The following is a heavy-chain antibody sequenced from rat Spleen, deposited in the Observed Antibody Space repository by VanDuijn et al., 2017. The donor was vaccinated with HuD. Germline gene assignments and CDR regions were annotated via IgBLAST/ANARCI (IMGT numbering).Heavy chain of an antibody. CDR2: ISSGGST. CDR3: ARSKSSYSDY. J-gene: IGHJ2*01. D-gene: IGHD1-2*01. CDR1: GFSLISNG. V-gene: IGHV2S12*01. Sequence: QVQLKESGPGLVQPSQTLSLTCTVSGFSLISNGVSWVRQPPGKGLEWIAAISSGGSTYYNSVLKSRLSISRDTSKSQVFLKMNSLQTEDTAMYFCARSKSSYSDYWGQGVMVTVSS.